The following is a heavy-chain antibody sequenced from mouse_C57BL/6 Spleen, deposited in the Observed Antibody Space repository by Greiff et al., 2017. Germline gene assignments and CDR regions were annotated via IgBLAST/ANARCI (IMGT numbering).Heavy chain of an antibody. J-gene: IGHJ3*01. CDR3: ASDGYYLSWFAY. Sequence: EVQLQQSVAELVRPGASVKLSCTASGFNIKNTYMYWVKQRPEQGLEWIGRIDPANGNTKYDPKFQGKAPITADTSSNTAYLQLSSLASADSAIYYCASDGYYLSWFAYWGQGTLVTVSA. CDR2: IDPANGNT. CDR1: GFNIKNTY. D-gene: IGHD2-3*01. V-gene: IGHV14-3*01.